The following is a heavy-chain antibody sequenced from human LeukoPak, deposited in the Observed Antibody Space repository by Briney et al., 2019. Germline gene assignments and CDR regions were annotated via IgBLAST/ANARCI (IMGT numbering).Heavy chain of an antibody. Sequence: PSETLSLTCAVSGGSISSGGYSWSWIRQPPGKGLEWIGYIYHSGSTYYNPSLKSRVTISVDRSKNQFSLKLSSVTAADTAVYYCARGHPLYYDFWSGYSHIPAAAFGIWGQGTMVTVSS. D-gene: IGHD3-3*01. V-gene: IGHV4-30-2*01. J-gene: IGHJ3*02. CDR1: GGSISSGGYS. CDR3: ARGHPLYYDFWSGYSHIPAAAFGI. CDR2: IYHSGST.